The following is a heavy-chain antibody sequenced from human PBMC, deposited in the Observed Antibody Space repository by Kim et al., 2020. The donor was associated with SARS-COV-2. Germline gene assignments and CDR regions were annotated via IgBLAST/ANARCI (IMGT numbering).Heavy chain of an antibody. Sequence: DSVKDRFTISRDNSKNTLYLQMNSLRAEDTAVYYCAKGGDCYSPECWFDPWGQGTLVTVSS. CDR3: AKGGDCYSPECWFDP. D-gene: IGHD2-21*02. J-gene: IGHJ5*02. V-gene: IGHV3-23*01.